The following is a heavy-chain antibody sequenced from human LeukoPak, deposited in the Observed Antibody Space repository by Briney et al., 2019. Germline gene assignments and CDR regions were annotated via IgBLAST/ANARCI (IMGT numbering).Heavy chain of an antibody. Sequence: SETLSLTCTVSGGSISSSSYYWGWIRPPPGKGLEWIGNIYDSGSTYYNPSLKSRVTISLDTSKNQFSLKLSSVTAADTAVYYCARGDGALDYWGQGTLVTVSS. J-gene: IGHJ4*02. V-gene: IGHV4-39*07. D-gene: IGHD5-24*01. CDR3: ARGDGALDY. CDR2: IYDSGST. CDR1: GGSISSSSYY.